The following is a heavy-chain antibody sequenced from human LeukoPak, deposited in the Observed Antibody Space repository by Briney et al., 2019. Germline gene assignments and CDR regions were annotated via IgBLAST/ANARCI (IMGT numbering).Heavy chain of an antibody. Sequence: GRSLRLSCAASGFTFSSYGMHWVRQAPGKGLEWVAVIWYDGSNKYYADSVKGRFTISRDNSKNTLYLQMNSLRAEDTAVYYCAKSGGGSYSGGYFDYWGQGTLVTVSS. CDR2: IWYDGSNK. V-gene: IGHV3-33*06. J-gene: IGHJ4*02. D-gene: IGHD1-26*01. CDR3: AKSGGGSYSGGYFDY. CDR1: GFTFSSYG.